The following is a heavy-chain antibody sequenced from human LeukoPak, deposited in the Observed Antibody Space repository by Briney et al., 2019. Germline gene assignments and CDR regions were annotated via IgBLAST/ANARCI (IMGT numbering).Heavy chain of an antibody. J-gene: IGHJ5*02. CDR1: GFTFSSYG. V-gene: IGHV3-30*02. CDR2: IRYDGSNK. D-gene: IGHD1-26*01. Sequence: PGGSLRLSCAASGFTFSSYGMHWARQAPGKGLEWVAFIRYDGSNKYYADSVKGRFTISRDNSKNTLYLQMNSLRAEDTAVYYCAKDRRGSSAWFDPWGKGTLVTVSS. CDR3: AKDRRGSSAWFDP.